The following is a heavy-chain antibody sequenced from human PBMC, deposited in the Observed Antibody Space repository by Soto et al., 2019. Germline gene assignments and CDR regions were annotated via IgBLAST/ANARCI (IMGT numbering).Heavy chain of an antibody. J-gene: IGHJ5*02. D-gene: IGHD3-22*01. Sequence: SETLSLTCTVSGGSVSSSSYSWGWIRQSPRKGLEWIGTIYSSENTYYNPSLLSRVTISVDTSKNEFSVRLSSVTAADTAAYYCARQASGYYYGWFDPWGQGTLVTVSS. CDR2: IYSSENT. CDR1: GGSVSSSSYS. V-gene: IGHV4-39*01. CDR3: ARQASGYYYGWFDP.